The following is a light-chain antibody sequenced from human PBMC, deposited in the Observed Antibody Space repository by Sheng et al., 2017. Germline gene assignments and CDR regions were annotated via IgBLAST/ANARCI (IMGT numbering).Light chain of an antibody. CDR3: QLSSSPFT. J-gene: IGKJ4*01. Sequence: DIQMTQSPSSLSASVGDRVTITCRASQSITTYLNWYHQKPRKAPKLLIYAASSLQSGVPSRFSGSGSGTDFTLTISSLQPEDFATYYCQLSSSPFTFGGGTKVEIK. V-gene: IGKV1-39*01. CDR2: AAS. CDR1: QSITTY.